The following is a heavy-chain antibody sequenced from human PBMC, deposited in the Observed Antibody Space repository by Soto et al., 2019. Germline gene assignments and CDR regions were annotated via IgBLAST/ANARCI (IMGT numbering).Heavy chain of an antibody. V-gene: IGHV4-4*07. CDR1: GGSISTYF. Sequence: ETLCLTCTVSGGSISTYFWSWVRQPAGGGLEWVGRIYTTGSTNYNPSLKSRVTMSLDTSRNQFSLKLSSVPAAATAVYYCAREGGYFDSSGSEVYHCHGVDVWAQGTTVTASS. J-gene: IGHJ6*02. CDR3: AREGGYFDSSGSEVYHCHGVDV. D-gene: IGHD6-19*01. CDR2: IYTTGST.